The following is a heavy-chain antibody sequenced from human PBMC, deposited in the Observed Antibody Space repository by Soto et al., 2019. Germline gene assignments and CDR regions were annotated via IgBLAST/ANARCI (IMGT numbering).Heavy chain of an antibody. CDR3: AKLGYYDSSGRNSTPDY. CDR2: ISYDGSNK. D-gene: IGHD3-22*01. J-gene: IGHJ4*02. CDR1: GFPFSSYG. V-gene: IGHV3-30*18. Sequence: GGSLRLSWAASGFPFSSYGMHWVRQAPGKGLEWVAVISYDGSNKYYADSVKGRFTISRDNSKNTLYLQMNSLRAEDTAVYYCAKLGYYDSSGRNSTPDYRGKGTLGTVSS.